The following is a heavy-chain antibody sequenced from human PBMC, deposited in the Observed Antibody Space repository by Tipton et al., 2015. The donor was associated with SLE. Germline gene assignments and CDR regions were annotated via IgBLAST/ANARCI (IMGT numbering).Heavy chain of an antibody. CDR2: ISAYNGNT. V-gene: IGHV1-18*01. D-gene: IGHD4-17*01. CDR1: GYTFTSYG. Sequence: QSGAEVKKPGASVKVSCKASGYTFTSYGISWVRQAPGQGLEWMGWISAYNGNTNYAQKLQGRVTMTTDTSTSTAYMELRSLRSDDTAVYYCARDPKTDYERSYGMDVWGQGTTVTVSS. J-gene: IGHJ6*02. CDR3: ARDPKTDYERSYGMDV.